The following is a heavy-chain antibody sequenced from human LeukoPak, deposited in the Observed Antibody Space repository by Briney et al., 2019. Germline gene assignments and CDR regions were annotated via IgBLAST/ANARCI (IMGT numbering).Heavy chain of an antibody. V-gene: IGHV3-23*01. J-gene: IGHJ5*02. CDR3: AKDARGSSTSCPIT. Sequence: GGSLRLSCAASGSTFSSYAMSWVRQAPGKGLEWVSAISGSGGSTYYADSVKGRFTISRDNSKNTLYLQMNSLRAEDTAVYYCAKDARGSSTSCPITWGQGTLVTVSS. CDR1: GSTFSSYA. D-gene: IGHD2-2*01. CDR2: ISGSGGST.